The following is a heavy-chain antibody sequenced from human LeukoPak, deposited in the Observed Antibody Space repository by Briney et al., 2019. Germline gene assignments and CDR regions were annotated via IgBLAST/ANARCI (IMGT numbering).Heavy chain of an antibody. V-gene: IGHV1-69*05. Sequence: SVKVSCKASGGTFSSYAISWVRQAPGQGLEWMGRIIPIFGTANYAQKFQGRVTITTDESTSTAYMELSSLRSEDTAVYYCAGEESPFYHSCSGGSRSSNYYSYMYVWVKGTTVTVSS. CDR3: AGEESPFYHSCSGGSRSSNYYSYMYV. CDR2: IIPIFGTA. CDR1: GGTFSSYA. D-gene: IGHD2-15*01. J-gene: IGHJ6*03.